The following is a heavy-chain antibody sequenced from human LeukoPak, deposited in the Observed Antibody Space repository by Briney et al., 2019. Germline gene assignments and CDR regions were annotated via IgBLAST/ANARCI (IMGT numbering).Heavy chain of an antibody. CDR1: GFTFSSYS. J-gene: IGHJ6*03. V-gene: IGHV3-21*01. D-gene: IGHD2-2*01. CDR2: ISSSSSYI. CDR3: ARDKAKYCSSTSCYRDYYYYYMDV. Sequence: GGSLRLSCAASGFTFSSYSMNWVRQAPGKGLEWVSSISSSSSYIYYADSVKGRFTISRDNAKNSQYLQMNSLRAEDTAVYYCARDKAKYCSSTSCYRDYYYYYMDVWGKGTTVTISS.